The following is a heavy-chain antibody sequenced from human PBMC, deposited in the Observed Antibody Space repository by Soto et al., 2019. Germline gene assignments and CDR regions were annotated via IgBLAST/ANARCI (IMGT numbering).Heavy chain of an antibody. CDR3: TRNYYILRDYGMDV. J-gene: IGHJ6*02. Sequence: GGSLRLSCAASGFTFSGSAMHWVRQASGQGLEWVGRIRSKANSYATAYAESVKGRFTISRDDSKNTAYLQMNSLKTEDTAVYFCTRNYYILRDYGMDVWGQVTTVTVSS. D-gene: IGHD3-9*01. CDR2: IRSKANSYAT. V-gene: IGHV3-73*01. CDR1: GFTFSGSA.